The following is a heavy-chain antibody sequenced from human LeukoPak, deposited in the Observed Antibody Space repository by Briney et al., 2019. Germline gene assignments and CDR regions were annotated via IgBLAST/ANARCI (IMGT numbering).Heavy chain of an antibody. V-gene: IGHV4-39*01. J-gene: IGHJ4*02. CDR1: GGSISSSSSY. D-gene: IGHD6-13*01. CDR3: ARVLAAAAHFDY. CDR2: ISYTGST. Sequence: PSETLSLTCTVSGGSISSSSSYWGWIRQPPGKGLEWIGSISYTGSTYYNPSLKSRVTISVDTSKNQFSLKLSSVTAADTAVYYCARVLAAAAHFDYWGQGTLVTASS.